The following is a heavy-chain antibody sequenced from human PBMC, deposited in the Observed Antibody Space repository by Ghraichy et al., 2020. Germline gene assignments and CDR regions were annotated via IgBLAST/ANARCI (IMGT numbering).Heavy chain of an antibody. V-gene: IGHV3-7*03. D-gene: IGHD3-10*01. CDR3: SSGDTFDM. CDR2: INQDGREK. CDR1: GLIFSSYW. Sequence: GGSLRLSCAASGLIFSSYWMTWVRQAPGKGLEWVANINQDGREKYYVASVKGRFTISRDNARNSLYLQMNSLRAEDTAVYYCSSGDTFDMWGQGTMVAVSS. J-gene: IGHJ3*02.